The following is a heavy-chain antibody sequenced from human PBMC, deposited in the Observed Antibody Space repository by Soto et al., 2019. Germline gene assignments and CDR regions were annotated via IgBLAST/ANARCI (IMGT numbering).Heavy chain of an antibody. Sequence: GXSLRLSGVASGITFSVFWMHWVRQVPGKGLVWVARVDSAGSGTSYADSVKGRFTISRDNAKNTMSLQMDSLRVEDTAVYYCATVFEHWGQGIPVT. J-gene: IGHJ4*02. CDR1: GITFSVFW. CDR2: VDSAGSGT. CDR3: ATVFEH. V-gene: IGHV3-74*01.